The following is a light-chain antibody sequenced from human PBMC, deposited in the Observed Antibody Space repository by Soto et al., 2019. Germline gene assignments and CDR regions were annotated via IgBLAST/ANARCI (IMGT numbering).Light chain of an antibody. CDR3: QQHSHWPTWT. V-gene: IGKV3-11*01. J-gene: IGKJ1*01. CDR1: ENVRTF. Sequence: VLTQSPATLSLSPVERATLSCRASENVRTFVDWYQQKPGQAPRLLIYGASNRATDIPARFSGSGSGTDFTLTISNLEPEDFAVYYCQQHSHWPTWTFGQGTRVE. CDR2: GAS.